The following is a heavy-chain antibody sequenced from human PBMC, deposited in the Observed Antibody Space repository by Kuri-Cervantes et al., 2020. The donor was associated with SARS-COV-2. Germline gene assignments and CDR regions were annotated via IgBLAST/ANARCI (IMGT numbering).Heavy chain of an antibody. CDR3: ATVYTMGVSLD. CDR1: TFTFNNYA. Sequence: GESLKISCAASTFTFNNYALIWVRQAPGKGLEWASSISVPGGDTNYADSVKGRFTISRDNSKDTLYLQMNSLRAEDTAVYYCATVYTMGVSLDWGQGTLVTVSS. CDR2: ISVPGGDT. V-gene: IGHV3-23*01. D-gene: IGHD3-16*01. J-gene: IGHJ4*02.